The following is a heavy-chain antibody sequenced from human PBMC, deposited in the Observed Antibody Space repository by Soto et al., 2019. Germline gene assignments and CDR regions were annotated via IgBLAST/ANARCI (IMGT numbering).Heavy chain of an antibody. CDR2: ISAAGDP. CDR3: ARTDRDFYGLHV. V-gene: IGHV3-13*05. Sequence: EVQLVESGGGLVQPGGSLRLSCEASGFTFRNYDMHWVRQGTGKGLEWVSGISAAGDPDYADSVEGRFTISRENAQNSFFLQMNSLRVGDTAVYYCARTDRDFYGLHVWGQGTTVIVSS. CDR1: GFTFRNYD. J-gene: IGHJ6*02.